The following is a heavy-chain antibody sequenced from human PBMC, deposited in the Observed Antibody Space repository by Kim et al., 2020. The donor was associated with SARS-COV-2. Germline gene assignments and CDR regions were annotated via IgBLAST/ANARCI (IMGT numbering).Heavy chain of an antibody. CDR1: GGSISSSSYY. Sequence: SETLSLTCTVSGGSISSSSYYWGWIRQPPGKGLEWIGSIYYSGSTYYNPSLKSRVTISVDTSKNQFSLKLSSVTAADTAVYYCARHLGTIFGVNWFDPWGQGTLVTVSS. J-gene: IGHJ5*02. V-gene: IGHV4-39*01. D-gene: IGHD3-3*01. CDR2: IYYSGST. CDR3: ARHLGTIFGVNWFDP.